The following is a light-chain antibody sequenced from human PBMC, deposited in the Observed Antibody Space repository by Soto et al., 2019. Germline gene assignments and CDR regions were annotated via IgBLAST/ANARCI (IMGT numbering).Light chain of an antibody. Sequence: IQMTQSPATLSASVGDRVTITCRASQSISGWLAWYQQKPGKAPKLLIYKASSLESGVPSRFSGSGSGTEFTLTISSLQPDDFATYYCQQYNSYSPITFGQGTRLEIK. V-gene: IGKV1-5*03. J-gene: IGKJ5*01. CDR2: KAS. CDR3: QQYNSYSPIT. CDR1: QSISGW.